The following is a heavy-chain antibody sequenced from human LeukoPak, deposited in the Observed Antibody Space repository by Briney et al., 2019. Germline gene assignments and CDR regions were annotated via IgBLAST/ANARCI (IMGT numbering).Heavy chain of an antibody. CDR3: ASPSGKYDTAMAAFDY. J-gene: IGHJ4*02. CDR1: GYTFTSYG. Sequence: VASVKVSCKASGYTFTSYGISWVRQAPGQGLEWMGWISAYNGNTNYAQKLQGRVTMTTDTSTSTAYMELRSLRSDDTAVYYCASPSGKYDTAMAAFDYWGQGTLATVSS. D-gene: IGHD5-18*01. CDR2: ISAYNGNT. V-gene: IGHV1-18*01.